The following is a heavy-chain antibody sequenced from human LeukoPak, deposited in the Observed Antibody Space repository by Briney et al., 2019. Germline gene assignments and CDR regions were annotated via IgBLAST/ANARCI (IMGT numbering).Heavy chain of an antibody. Sequence: GGSLRLSCAATGFTSVNYAMSWVRQAPGKGLEWVSAISGSGGSTYYADSVKGRFTISRDNSKNTLHLQMNSLRAEDTAVYYCAKSMIPGSTVTKTLDYWGQGTLVTVSS. CDR3: AKSMIPGSTVTKTLDY. J-gene: IGHJ4*02. D-gene: IGHD4-17*01. CDR2: ISGSGGST. CDR1: GFTSVNYA. V-gene: IGHV3-23*01.